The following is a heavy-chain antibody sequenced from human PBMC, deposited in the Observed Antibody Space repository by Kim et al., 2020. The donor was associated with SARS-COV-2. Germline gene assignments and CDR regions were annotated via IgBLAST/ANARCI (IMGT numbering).Heavy chain of an antibody. Sequence: GGSLRLSCAASGFTFSSYAMSWVRQALGKGLEWVSVIYSGGSSTYYADSVKGRFTISRDNSKNTLYLQMNSLRAEDTAVYYCAKDRRPSTTPEGFDYWGQGTLVTVSS. CDR1: GFTFSSYA. CDR2: IYSGGSST. V-gene: IGHV3-23*03. D-gene: IGHD4-17*01. J-gene: IGHJ4*02. CDR3: AKDRRPSTTPEGFDY.